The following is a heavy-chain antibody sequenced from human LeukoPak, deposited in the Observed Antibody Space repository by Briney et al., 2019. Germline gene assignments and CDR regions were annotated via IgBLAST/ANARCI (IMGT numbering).Heavy chain of an antibody. CDR3: ARAINYDSSGYYLNY. CDR1: GFTFSSYA. V-gene: IGHV3-64*01. D-gene: IGHD3-22*01. Sequence: GGSLRLSCAASGFTFSSYAMHWVRQAPGKGLEYVSNSVKGRFTISRDNSKNTLYLQMGSLRAEDMAVYYCARAINYDSSGYYLNYWGQGTLVTVSS. J-gene: IGHJ4*02.